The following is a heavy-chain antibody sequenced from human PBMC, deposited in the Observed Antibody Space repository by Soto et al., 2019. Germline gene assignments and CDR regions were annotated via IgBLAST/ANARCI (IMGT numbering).Heavy chain of an antibody. J-gene: IGHJ4*02. D-gene: IGHD3-22*01. CDR1: GNSISTTNW. V-gene: IGHV4-4*02. CDR2: IYHSGST. CDR3: ARDVGYHYDGSPSGQFDF. Sequence: QVELQESGPGLVKPSGTLSLTCVVSGNSISTTNWWRWVRQSPVKGLEWIGEIYHSGSTNYNPSLKSRVTRSVDKSKNQFSLKLSSVTAADTAVYYCARDVGYHYDGSPSGQFDFWGQGTLVTVSS.